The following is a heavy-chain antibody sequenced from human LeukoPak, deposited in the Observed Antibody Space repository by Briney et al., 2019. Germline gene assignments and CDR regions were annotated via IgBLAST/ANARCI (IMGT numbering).Heavy chain of an antibody. Sequence: SETLSLTCTVSGASISSYYWSWIRQPPGKGLEWIGYIYYSGSTNYNPSLKSRVTISVDTSKNQFSLKLSSVTAADTAVYYCARTLRPNWYFDLWGRGTLVTVSS. CDR2: IYYSGST. CDR1: GASISSYY. D-gene: IGHD3-16*01. CDR3: ARTLRPNWYFDL. J-gene: IGHJ2*01. V-gene: IGHV4-59*01.